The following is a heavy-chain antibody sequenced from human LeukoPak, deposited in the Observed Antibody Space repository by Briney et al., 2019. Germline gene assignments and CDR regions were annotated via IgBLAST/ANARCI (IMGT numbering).Heavy chain of an antibody. V-gene: IGHV3-30-3*01. D-gene: IGHD3-22*01. J-gene: IGHJ4*02. CDR1: GFTFNSYA. Sequence: PGGSLRLSCAASGFTFNSYAMHWVRQAPGKELEWVALISYGGSNKYYADSVKGRFTISRDNSKNTLYLQMNSLRAEDTAVYYCARRGAYYDSSGYYDWGQGTLVTVSS. CDR3: ARRGAYYDSSGYYD. CDR2: ISYGGSNK.